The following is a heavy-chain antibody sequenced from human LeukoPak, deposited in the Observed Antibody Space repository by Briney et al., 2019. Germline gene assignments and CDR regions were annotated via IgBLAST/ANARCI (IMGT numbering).Heavy chain of an antibody. CDR1: GYTFTSYG. Sequence: ASVKVSCKASGYTFTSYGISWVRQAPGQGLEWMGWISPYNGHTNYAQKLQGGVTMTTDTSTGTGYMELRSLRSDDTAVYYCARGSYCDYWSQGTLVTVSS. CDR2: ISPYNGHT. J-gene: IGHJ4*02. CDR3: ARGSYCDY. V-gene: IGHV1-18*01.